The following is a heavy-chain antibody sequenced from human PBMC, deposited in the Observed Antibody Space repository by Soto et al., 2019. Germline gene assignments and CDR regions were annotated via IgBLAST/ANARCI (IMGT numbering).Heavy chain of an antibody. J-gene: IGHJ6*03. Sequence: PGGCLRFPCAAAGLTFSSYCMPRVRQAPGKGLEWVAVIPYDGRNEYCADSVKGRVTNSADKAQNTPDLQMNSLRAQDTAVYYCANEQREEQSLATPYVYCSYMDVWGKGATGNVSS. CDR1: GLTFSSYC. CDR2: IPYDGRNE. V-gene: IGHV3-30*18. D-gene: IGHD6-19*01. CDR3: ANEQREEQSLATPYVYCSYMDV.